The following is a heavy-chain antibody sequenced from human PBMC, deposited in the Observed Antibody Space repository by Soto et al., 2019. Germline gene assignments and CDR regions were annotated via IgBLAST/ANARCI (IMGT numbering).Heavy chain of an antibody. D-gene: IGHD3-3*01. CDR3: AHGVFTIYYAIDV. V-gene: IGHV2-5*01. CDR1: GFSVTTSGVA. J-gene: IGHJ6*02. CDR2: IYWNDDK. Sequence: QITLKESGPTLVKPTQTLTLTCTFTGFSVTTSGVAVGWIRQSPGKALEWLALIYWNDDKRYSPSLNNRLTIAKDTSKNQVVLTKTNMDPVDTATYYCAHGVFTIYYAIDVWGQGTTVTVSS.